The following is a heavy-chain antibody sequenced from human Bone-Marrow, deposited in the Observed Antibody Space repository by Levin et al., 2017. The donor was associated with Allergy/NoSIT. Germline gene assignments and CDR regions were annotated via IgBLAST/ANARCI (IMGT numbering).Heavy chain of an antibody. CDR3: ARGMSIAARLSRFDY. CDR1: GGSFSGYY. V-gene: IGHV4-34*01. CDR2: INHSGST. J-gene: IGHJ4*02. Sequence: SETLSLTCAVYGGSFSGYYWSWIRQPPGKGLEWIGEINHSGSTNYNPSLKSRVTISVDTSKNQFSLKLSSVTAADTAVYYCARGMSIAARLSRFDYWGQGTLVTVSS. D-gene: IGHD6-6*01.